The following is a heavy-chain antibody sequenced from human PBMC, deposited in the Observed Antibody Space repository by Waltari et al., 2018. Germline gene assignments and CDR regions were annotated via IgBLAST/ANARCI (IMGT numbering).Heavy chain of an antibody. CDR1: GGTFSSYA. V-gene: IGHV1-69*08. CDR3: ARDDSEGSSPSPPFDY. Sequence: QVQLVQSGAEVKKPGSSVKVSCKASGGTFSSYAISWVRQAPGQGLEWMGRIIPIFGTANYAQKFQGRVTITADKSTSTAYMELSSLRSEDTAVYYCARDDSEGSSPSPPFDYWGQGTLVTVSS. CDR2: IIPIFGTA. J-gene: IGHJ4*02. D-gene: IGHD6-6*01.